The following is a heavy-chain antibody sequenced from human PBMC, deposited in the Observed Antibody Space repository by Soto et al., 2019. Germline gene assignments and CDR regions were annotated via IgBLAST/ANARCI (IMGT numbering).Heavy chain of an antibody. J-gene: IGHJ4*02. CDR3: ATEAGTTLVGY. CDR1: GFTFHDAW. Sequence: EVQLVESGGGLVEPGGSLRLSCAVSGFTFHDAWMNWVRQAPGGGLEWVGRSKNKADGGTTEYGPLMEGRVSLSRDDSKNIVYLQMDSLTTEDTAVYFCATEAGTTLVGYLGQGTLGPVSS. D-gene: IGHD1-7*01. V-gene: IGHV3-15*07. CDR2: SKNKADGGTT.